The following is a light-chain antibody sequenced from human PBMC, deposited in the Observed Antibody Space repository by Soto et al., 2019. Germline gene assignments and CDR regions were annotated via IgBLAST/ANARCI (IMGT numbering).Light chain of an antibody. CDR3: QQYNNWPYT. V-gene: IGKV3-20*01. CDR2: GAS. Sequence: ENVLTQSPGTLSLSPGERATLSCRASQSVSSMYLAWFQQKPGQAPRLLIYGASRRATGIPDRFSGSGSGTDFTLMISRLEPEDFAVYYCQQYNNWPYTFGQGTKLEIK. CDR1: QSVSSMY. J-gene: IGKJ2*01.